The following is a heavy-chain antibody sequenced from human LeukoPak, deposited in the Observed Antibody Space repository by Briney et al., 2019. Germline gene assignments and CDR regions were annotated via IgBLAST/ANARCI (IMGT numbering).Heavy chain of an antibody. CDR3: TLSLYDSSGYVGEEFDY. Sequence: GGSLRLSCAASGLTFSNAWMSWVRQAPGKGLEWVGRIKSKTDGGTTDYAAPVKGRFTISRDDSKNTLYLQMNSLKTEDTAVYYCTLSLYDSSGYVGEEFDYWGQGTLVTVSS. CDR2: IKSKTDGGTT. D-gene: IGHD3-22*01. V-gene: IGHV3-15*01. J-gene: IGHJ4*02. CDR1: GLTFSNAW.